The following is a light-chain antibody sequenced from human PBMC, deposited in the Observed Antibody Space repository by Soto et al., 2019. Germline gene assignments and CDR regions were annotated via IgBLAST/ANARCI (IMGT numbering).Light chain of an antibody. CDR2: EVS. CDR3: YSITTDCTHV. J-gene: IGLJ1*01. V-gene: IGLV2-14*01. CDR1: SSDIGAYNY. Sequence: QSVLTQPASVSGSPGQSITISCTGSSSDIGAYNYVSWFQQHPGKAPKLIISEVSNRPSGVSNRFSGSKSGTAASLTISGLQTEEEADYFCYSITTDCTHVFGTGTKVTVL.